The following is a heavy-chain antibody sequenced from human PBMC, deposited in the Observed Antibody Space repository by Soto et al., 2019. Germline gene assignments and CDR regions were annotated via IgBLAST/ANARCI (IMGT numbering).Heavy chain of an antibody. D-gene: IGHD3-16*01. CDR2: ISYDGNNK. CDR3: ARDRVGGDQFYYYYYGMDV. CDR1: GFTFSSYG. Sequence: PGGSLRLSCAASGFTFSSYGMHWVRQAPGKGLEWLAIISYDGNNKYYAESVRGRFTISRDDSKNTLYLQMNGLRTEDTAVYYCARDRVGGDQFYYYYYGMDVWGQGTTVTVSS. V-gene: IGHV3-30*03. J-gene: IGHJ6*02.